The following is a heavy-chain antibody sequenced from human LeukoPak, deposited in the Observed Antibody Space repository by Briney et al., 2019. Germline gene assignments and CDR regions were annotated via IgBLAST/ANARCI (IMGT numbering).Heavy chain of an antibody. V-gene: IGHV4-39*01. D-gene: IGHD4-23*01. CDR2: IYYSGST. CDR3: ARPHSGGNFLGYDY. J-gene: IGHJ4*02. Sequence: SETLSLTCTVSGGSISSRSYYWGWIRQPPGKGPEWIGSIYYSGSTYCNPSLKSRVTISVDTSKNQFSLKLSSVTAADTAVYYCARPHSGGNFLGYDYWGQGTLVTVSS. CDR1: GGSISSRSYY.